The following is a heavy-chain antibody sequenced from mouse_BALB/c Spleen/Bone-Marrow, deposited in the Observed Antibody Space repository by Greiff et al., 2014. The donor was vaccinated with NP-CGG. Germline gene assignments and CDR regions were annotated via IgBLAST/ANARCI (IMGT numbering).Heavy chain of an antibody. Sequence: VQLKESGAELVKPGASVKLSCTASGFNIKDTFMHWVKQRPEQGLEWIGRIDPANGITKYDPKFQGKATITADTSSNTAYLQLSSLTSEDTAAYYCAAYYYGRGGFAYWGQGTLVTVSA. D-gene: IGHD1-1*01. CDR3: AAYYYGRGGFAY. CDR1: GFNIKDTF. J-gene: IGHJ3*01. V-gene: IGHV14-3*02. CDR2: IDPANGIT.